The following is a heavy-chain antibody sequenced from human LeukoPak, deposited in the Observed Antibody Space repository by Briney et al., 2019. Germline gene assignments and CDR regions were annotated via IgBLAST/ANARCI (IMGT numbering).Heavy chain of an antibody. V-gene: IGHV4-39*01. J-gene: IGHJ5*02. D-gene: IGHD3-16*02. CDR3: ARHDARLRLGELSLFTFDP. CDR1: GGSISSSSYY. Sequence: SETLSLTCTVSGGSISSSSYYWGWIRQPPGKGLEWIGSIYYSGSTYYNPSLKCRVTISVDTSKIHFSLKLSSVTAADTAVYYCARHDARLRLGELSLFTFDPWGQGTLVTVSS. CDR2: IYYSGST.